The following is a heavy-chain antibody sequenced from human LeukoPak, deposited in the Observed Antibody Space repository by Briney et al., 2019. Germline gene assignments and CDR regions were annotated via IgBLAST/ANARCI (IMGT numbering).Heavy chain of an antibody. J-gene: IGHJ4*02. CDR1: GYSFTASF. CDR2: INPSSGGT. CDR3: AKEFPSGATRDLDY. D-gene: IGHD1-26*01. Sequence: ASVKVSCKASGYSFTASFLHSVRQAPGQGLEWLGWINPSSGGTKYAPTFQGRVTLTRDTSINTAYMELTSLRSDDTAMYYCAKEFPSGATRDLDYWGQGTLVTVSS. V-gene: IGHV1-2*02.